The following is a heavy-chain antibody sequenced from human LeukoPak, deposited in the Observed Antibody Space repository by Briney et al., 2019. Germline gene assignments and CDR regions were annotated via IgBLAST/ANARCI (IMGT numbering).Heavy chain of an antibody. D-gene: IGHD3-9*01. CDR1: GFTFSSYA. J-gene: IGHJ4*02. CDR2: INHNAEMI. CDR3: ARDHDWAFDL. V-gene: IGHV3-48*02. Sequence: GGSLRLSCAASGFTFSSYAMSWVRQAPGKGLEWIAYINHNAEMIFYPDFVKGRFTISRDNAKKSLSLQMNALRYEDTAIYYCARDHDWAFDLWGQGTLVTVSS.